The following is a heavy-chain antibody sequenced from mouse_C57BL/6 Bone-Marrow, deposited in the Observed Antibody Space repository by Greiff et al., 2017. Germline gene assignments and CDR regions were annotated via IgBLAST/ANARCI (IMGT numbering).Heavy chain of an antibody. Sequence: QVQLQQPGAELVRPGTSVKLSCKASGYTFTSYWMPWVKQRPGQGLEWIGVIDPSDSYTNYNQKFKGKATLTVDTSSSTASMQLSSLTSEDSAVYYCAGGSSLDYWGQGTSVTVTS. CDR2: IDPSDSYT. CDR3: AGGSSLDY. D-gene: IGHD3-2*02. J-gene: IGHJ4*01. CDR1: GYTFTSYW. V-gene: IGHV1-59*01.